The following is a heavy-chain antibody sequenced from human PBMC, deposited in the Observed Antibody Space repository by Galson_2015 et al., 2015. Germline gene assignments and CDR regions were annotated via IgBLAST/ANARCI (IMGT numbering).Heavy chain of an antibody. Sequence: GIINPSGGSTSYAQKFQGRVTMTRDTSTSTVYMELSSLRSEDTAVYYCARDEIGGYCSGGSCYAPFDYWGQGTLVTVSS. J-gene: IGHJ4*02. D-gene: IGHD2-15*01. V-gene: IGHV1-46*01. CDR3: ARDEIGGYCSGGSCYAPFDY. CDR2: INPSGGST.